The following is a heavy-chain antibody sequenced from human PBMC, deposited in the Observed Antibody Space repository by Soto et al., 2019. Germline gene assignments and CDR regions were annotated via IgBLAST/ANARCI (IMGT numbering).Heavy chain of an antibody. Sequence: GGSLRLSXAASGFTFSSYEMNWVRQAPGKGLEWVSYISSSGSTIYYADSVKGRFTISRDNAKNSLYLQMNSLRAEDTAVYYCARGLITMIVVAHDAFDIWGQGTMVTVSS. D-gene: IGHD3-22*01. CDR2: ISSSGSTI. CDR1: GFTFSSYE. J-gene: IGHJ3*02. V-gene: IGHV3-48*03. CDR3: ARGLITMIVVAHDAFDI.